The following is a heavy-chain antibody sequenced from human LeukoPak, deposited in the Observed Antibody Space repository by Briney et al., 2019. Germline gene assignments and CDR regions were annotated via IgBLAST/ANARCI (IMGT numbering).Heavy chain of an antibody. CDR2: ISGSGGST. J-gene: IGHJ5*02. D-gene: IGHD1-26*01. V-gene: IGHV3-23*01. CDR1: GFTFSSYA. CDR3: AKRPLDRAKSWFDP. Sequence: SGGSLRLSCAASGFTFSSYAMSWVRQAPGKGLEWVSSISGSGGSTYYADSVKGRFTISSDNSKTTLYLQMNSLRAEDTAVYYCAKRPLDRAKSWFDPWGQGTLVTVLS.